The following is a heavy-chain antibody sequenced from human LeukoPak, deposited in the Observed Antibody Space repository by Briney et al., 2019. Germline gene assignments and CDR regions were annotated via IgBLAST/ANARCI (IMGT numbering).Heavy chain of an antibody. CDR3: ATDRRYSYGQSNSPTADY. Sequence: GASVKVSCKVSGYTLTELSMHWVRQAPGKGLEWMGGFDPEDGETIYAQKFQGRVTMTEDTSTDTAYMELSSLRSEDTAVYYCATDRRYSYGQSNSPTADYWGQGTLVAVSS. V-gene: IGHV1-24*01. D-gene: IGHD5-18*01. CDR2: FDPEDGET. CDR1: GYTLTELS. J-gene: IGHJ4*02.